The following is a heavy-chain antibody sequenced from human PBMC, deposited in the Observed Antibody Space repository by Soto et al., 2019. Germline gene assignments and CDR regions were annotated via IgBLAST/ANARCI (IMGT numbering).Heavy chain of an antibody. D-gene: IGHD1-1*01. Sequence: QVQLLQSGGQVKKPGASVKVSCKASGYTFTSYTISWVRQAPGQGLEWVGWIGPSSGNTDSARNLQGRVTMTTDTPTGQPNMELRSLRSDATAENTGAGETGTSFTTWAQGTRSTV. CDR3: AGETGTSFTT. CDR2: IGPSSGNT. CDR1: GYTFTSYT. J-gene: IGHJ4*02. V-gene: IGHV1-18*01.